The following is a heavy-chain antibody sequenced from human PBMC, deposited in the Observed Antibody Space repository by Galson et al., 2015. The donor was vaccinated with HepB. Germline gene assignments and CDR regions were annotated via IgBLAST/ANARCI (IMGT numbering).Heavy chain of an antibody. D-gene: IGHD1/OR15-1a*01. CDR1: GYTFTSYG. V-gene: IGHV1-18*04. CDR2: ISAYNGNT. J-gene: IGHJ6*02. CDR3: ARVGFPENTYYYYYYGVDV. Sequence: SVKVSCKASGYTFTSYGISWVRQAPGQGLEWMGWISAYNGNTNYAQKLQGRVTMTTDTSTSTAYMELRSLRSDDTAVYYCARVGFPENTYYYYYYGVDVWGQGTTVTVSS.